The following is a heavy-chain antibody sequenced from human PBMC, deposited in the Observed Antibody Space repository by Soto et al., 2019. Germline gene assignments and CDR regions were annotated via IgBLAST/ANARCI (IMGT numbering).Heavy chain of an antibody. Sequence: GESLKISCKGSGYSFTSYWIGWVRQMPGKGLEWMGIIYPGDSDTRYSPSFQGQVTISADKSISTAYLQWSSLKASDTAMYYCARHPYRWSKAARPDYFDYWGQGTLVTVSS. CDR3: ARHPYRWSKAARPDYFDY. V-gene: IGHV5-51*01. D-gene: IGHD6-6*01. CDR2: IYPGDSDT. CDR1: GYSFTSYW. J-gene: IGHJ4*02.